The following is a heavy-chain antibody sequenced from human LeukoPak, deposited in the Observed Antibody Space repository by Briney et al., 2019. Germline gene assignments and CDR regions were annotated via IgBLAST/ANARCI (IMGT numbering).Heavy chain of an antibody. Sequence: GGSLRLSCAASGFTFSSYGMHWVRQAPGKGLEWVAVISYDGSNKYYADSVKGRFTISRDNSKNTLYLQMNSLRAEDTAVYYCARFMASHYYYYMDVRGKGTTVTVSS. J-gene: IGHJ6*03. CDR1: GFTFSSYG. V-gene: IGHV3-30*03. CDR2: ISYDGSNK. CDR3: ARFMASHYYYYMDV. D-gene: IGHD3-10*01.